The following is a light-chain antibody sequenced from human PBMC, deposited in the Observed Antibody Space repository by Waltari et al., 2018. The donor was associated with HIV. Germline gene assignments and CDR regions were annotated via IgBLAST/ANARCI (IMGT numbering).Light chain of an antibody. CDR1: QSVLHTSNNKNF. V-gene: IGKV4-1*01. J-gene: IGKJ1*01. CDR2: WAS. Sequence: VMTQSPDSLAVSLGARATINCKSSQSVLHTSNNKNFLAWYQQKSGQAPKLLIYWASTRESGVPARFSGSGSGTNFTLTINSLQSEDVAVYYCQQYHVTPPTFGQGT. CDR3: QQYHVTPPT.